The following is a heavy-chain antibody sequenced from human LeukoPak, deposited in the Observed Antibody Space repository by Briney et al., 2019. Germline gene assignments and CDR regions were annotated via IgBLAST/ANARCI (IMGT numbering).Heavy chain of an antibody. CDR2: ITSTSGDM. J-gene: IGHJ4*02. Sequence: PGGSLRLSYAASGFTFKSYSMNWVRQAPGKGLEWVAFITSTSGDMFYADSVKGRFTISRDNAKNSLYLQMDSLRAEDTVVYYCARAAGYYFDYWGQGSLVTLSS. V-gene: IGHV3-21*05. CDR1: GFTFKSYS. CDR3: ARAAGYYFDY.